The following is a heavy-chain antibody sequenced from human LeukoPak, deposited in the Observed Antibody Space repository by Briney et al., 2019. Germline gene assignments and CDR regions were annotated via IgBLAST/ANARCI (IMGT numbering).Heavy chain of an antibody. CDR3: AKFPSYDSGGRDAFDI. CDR1: GFTFSDYY. CDR2: TSGSGGSR. V-gene: IGHV3-23*01. Sequence: GSLRLSCAASGFTFSDYYMSWIRQAPGKGLEWVSATSGSGGSRFYADSLKGRFTISRDNSKNTLYLQMNSLRAEDTAVYYCAKFPSYDSGGRDAFDIWGQGTRVTVSS. D-gene: IGHD3-22*01. J-gene: IGHJ3*02.